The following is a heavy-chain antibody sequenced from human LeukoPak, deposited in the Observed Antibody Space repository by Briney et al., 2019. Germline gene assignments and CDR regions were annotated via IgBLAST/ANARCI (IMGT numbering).Heavy chain of an antibody. J-gene: IGHJ5*02. CDR3: ARVLGSGWSNWFDP. CDR1: GDSVSSHNVA. CDR2: TYYRSKWYN. Sequence: SQTLSLTCAISGDSVSSHNVAWIWIRQSPSRGLEWLGRTYYRSKWYNDYAVSVKSRITINQDTSKNQFSLQLNSVTPEDMAVYYCARVLGSGWSNWFDPSGQGTLVTVSS. D-gene: IGHD6-19*01. V-gene: IGHV6-1*01.